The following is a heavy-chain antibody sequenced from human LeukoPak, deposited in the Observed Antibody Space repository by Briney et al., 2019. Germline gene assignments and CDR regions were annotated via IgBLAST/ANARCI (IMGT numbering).Heavy chain of an antibody. V-gene: IGHV4-39*07. Sequence: SETLSLTCTVSGGSISSSSYYWGWIRQPPGKGLEWIGSIYYSGSTYYNPSLKSRVTISVDTSKNQFSLKLSSVTAADTAVYYCARDGLDYYDSSGYSHAFDIWGQGTMVTVSS. J-gene: IGHJ3*02. CDR1: GGSISSSSYY. CDR2: IYYSGST. D-gene: IGHD3-22*01. CDR3: ARDGLDYYDSSGYSHAFDI.